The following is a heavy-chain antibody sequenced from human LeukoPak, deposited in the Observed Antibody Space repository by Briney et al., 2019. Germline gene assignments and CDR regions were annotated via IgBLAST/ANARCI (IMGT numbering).Heavy chain of an antibody. D-gene: IGHD3-10*01. CDR2: ISSSSSYI. V-gene: IGHV3-21*01. CDR1: GFTFSSYS. Sequence: GGSLRLSCAASGFTFSSYSMNWVRQAPGKGLEWVSSISSSSSYIYYADSGKGRFTISRDNAKNSLYLQMNSLRAEDTAVYYCAREDSMVRASDYWGQGTLVTVSS. J-gene: IGHJ4*02. CDR3: AREDSMVRASDY.